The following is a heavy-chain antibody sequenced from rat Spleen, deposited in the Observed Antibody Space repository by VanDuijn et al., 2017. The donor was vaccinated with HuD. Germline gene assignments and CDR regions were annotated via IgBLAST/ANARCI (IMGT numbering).Heavy chain of an antibody. CDR1: GYSIASSYR. J-gene: IGHJ2*01. CDR3: AGGGY. V-gene: IGHV3-3*01. CDR2: VNSAGST. Sequence: EVPLQESGPGLVKPSQSLSLTCSVTGYSIASSYRWTWIRKFPGTSLEWMGYVNSAGSTNYNPSLKSRISITRDTSKNQFFLQVNSVTTEDTATYYCAGGGYWGQGVMVTVSS.